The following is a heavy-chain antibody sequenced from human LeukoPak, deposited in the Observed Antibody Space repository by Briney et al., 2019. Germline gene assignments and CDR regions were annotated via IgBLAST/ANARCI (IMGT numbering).Heavy chain of an antibody. V-gene: IGHV1-2*02. CDR3: ARELDYVWGSYRIDAFDI. CDR1: GYTFTGYY. D-gene: IGHD3-16*02. J-gene: IGHJ3*02. Sequence: GASVTVSCKASGYTFTGYYMHWVRQAPGQGLEWMGWINPNSGGTNYAQKFQGRVTMTRDTSISTAYMELSRLRSDDTAVYYCARELDYVWGSYRIDAFDIWGQGTMVTVSS. CDR2: INPNSGGT.